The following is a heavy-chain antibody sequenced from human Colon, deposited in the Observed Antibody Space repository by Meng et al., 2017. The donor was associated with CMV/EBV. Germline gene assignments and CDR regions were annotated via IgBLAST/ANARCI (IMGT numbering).Heavy chain of an antibody. D-gene: IGHD2-2*01. CDR1: GFTFTEHY. CDR3: ARVPAAADY. V-gene: IGHV3-72*01. J-gene: IGHJ4*02. CDR2: IRKKANSYTT. Sequence: SCAASGFTFTEHYMGWVRLAPGKGLEWVGSIRKKANSYTTEYAASVKGRFTISRDDSKNSLYLQMNSLKTEDTAVYYCARVPAAADYWGQGTLVTVSS.